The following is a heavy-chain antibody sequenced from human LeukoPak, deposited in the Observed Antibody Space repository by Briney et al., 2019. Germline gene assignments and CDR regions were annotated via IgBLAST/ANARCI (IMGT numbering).Heavy chain of an antibody. V-gene: IGHV3-21*06. J-gene: IGHJ3*01. CDR3: ARRATDASFSFFDV. CDR1: GFTFSSFP. CDR2: ISGDSTYI. D-gene: IGHD3-10*01. Sequence: GGSLRLSCAASGFTFSSFPMHWVRQIPGERPEWVSSISGDSTYIYYADSVKGRFTISRDNTNNSLFLQMSSLRAEDTATYFCARRATDASFSFFDVWGQGTMVTVSS.